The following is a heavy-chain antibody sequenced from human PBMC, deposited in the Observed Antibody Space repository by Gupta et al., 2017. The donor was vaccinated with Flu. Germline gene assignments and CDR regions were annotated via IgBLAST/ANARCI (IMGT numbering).Heavy chain of an antibody. CDR1: GGSFSGYY. V-gene: IGHV4-34*01. CDR2: INHSGST. D-gene: IGHD5-18*01. Sequence: QVQLQQWGAGLLKPSETLSLTCAVYGGSFSGYYWRWIRKPPGKGLEWIGEINHSGSTNYNPSLKSRVTISVDTSKNQFSLKLSSVTAADTAVYYCATGGYSYGYNQHQFDPWSQGTLVTVSA. CDR3: ATGGYSYGYNQHQFDP. J-gene: IGHJ5*02.